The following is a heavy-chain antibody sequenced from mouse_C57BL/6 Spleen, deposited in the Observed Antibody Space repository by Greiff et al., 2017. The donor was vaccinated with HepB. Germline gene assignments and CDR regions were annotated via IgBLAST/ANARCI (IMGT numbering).Heavy chain of an antibody. Sequence: QVQLKQSGAELVMPGASVKLSCKASGYTFTSYWMHWVKQRPGQGLEWIGEIDPSDSYTNYNQKFKGKSTLTVGKSSSTAYMQLSSLTSEDSAVYYCARSYYGSSYQWYFDYWGQGTTLTVSS. V-gene: IGHV1-69*01. J-gene: IGHJ2*01. CDR3: ARSYYGSSYQWYFDY. D-gene: IGHD1-1*01. CDR1: GYTFTSYW. CDR2: IDPSDSYT.